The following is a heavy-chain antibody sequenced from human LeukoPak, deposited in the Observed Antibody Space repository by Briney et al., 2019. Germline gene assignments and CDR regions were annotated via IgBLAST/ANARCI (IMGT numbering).Heavy chain of an antibody. CDR2: ISSSSSTI. CDR1: GFTFSSYS. CDR3: ARDLLRWAFDY. J-gene: IGHJ4*02. V-gene: IGHV3-48*01. Sequence: PGGSLRLSCAASGFTFSSYSMNWVRQAPGKGLEWVSYISSSSSTIYYADSVKGRFTISRDNAKNSLYLQMNSLRAEDTAVYYCARDLLRWAFDYWGQGTLVTVSS. D-gene: IGHD4-23*01.